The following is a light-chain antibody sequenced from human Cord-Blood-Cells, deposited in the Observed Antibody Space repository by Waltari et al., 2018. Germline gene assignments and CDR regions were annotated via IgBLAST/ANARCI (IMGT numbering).Light chain of an antibody. CDR1: SSDVGSYNL. Sequence: QSALTQPASVSGSPGQSITISRPGTSSDVGSYNLVSWYQQHPGKAPKLMIYEVSKRPSGVSNRFSGSKSGNTASLTISGLQAEDEADYYCCSYAGSSAYVFGTGTKVTVL. CDR3: CSYAGSSAYV. V-gene: IGLV2-23*02. CDR2: EVS. J-gene: IGLJ1*01.